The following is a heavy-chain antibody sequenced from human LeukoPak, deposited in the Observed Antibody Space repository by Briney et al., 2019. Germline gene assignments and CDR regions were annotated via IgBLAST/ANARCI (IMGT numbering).Heavy chain of an antibody. CDR1: GYSFTNYW. J-gene: IGHJ6*02. Sequence: GESLKISCKGSGYSFTNYWIGWVRQMPGNGLEWMGIIYPGDSDTRHSPSFQGQVTISADKSISTAYLQWSSLKASDTAMYYCARHSYYDSSGPYYYYGMDVWGRGTTVTVSS. CDR3: ARHSYYDSSGPYYYYGMDV. V-gene: IGHV5-51*01. CDR2: IYPGDSDT. D-gene: IGHD3-22*01.